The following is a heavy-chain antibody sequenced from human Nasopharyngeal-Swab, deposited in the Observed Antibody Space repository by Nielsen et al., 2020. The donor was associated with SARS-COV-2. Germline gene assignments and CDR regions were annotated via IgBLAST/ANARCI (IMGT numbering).Heavy chain of an antibody. J-gene: IGHJ4*02. CDR3: ATTVAAPTLDY. CDR1: GFTFDDYA. V-gene: IGHV3-43*02. D-gene: IGHD6-19*01. CDR2: ISGDGGST. Sequence: GESLKISCAASGFTFDDYAMHWVRQAPGKGLEWVSLISGDGGSTYYADSVKGRFTISRDNSKNSLYLQMNSLRTEDTASYYCATTVAAPTLDYWGQGTLVTVSS.